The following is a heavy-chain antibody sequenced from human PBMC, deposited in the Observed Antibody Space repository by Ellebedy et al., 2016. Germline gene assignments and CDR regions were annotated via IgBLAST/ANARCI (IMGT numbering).Heavy chain of an antibody. CDR1: GGSISSINW. J-gene: IGHJ6*02. D-gene: IGHD4-17*01. V-gene: IGHV4-4*02. Sequence: SETLSLTCVVSGGSISSINWWTWVRQSPGKGLEWIGEIYHSGSTHFNPSLKSRVTLSVDKSKNQVALNLRSVTAADTAVYYCARARYGDYNIDYYYAMDVWGQGTTVTVSS. CDR3: ARARYGDYNIDYYYAMDV. CDR2: IYHSGST.